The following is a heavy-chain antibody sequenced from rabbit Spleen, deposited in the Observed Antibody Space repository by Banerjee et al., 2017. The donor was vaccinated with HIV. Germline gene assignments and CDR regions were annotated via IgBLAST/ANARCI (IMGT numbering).Heavy chain of an antibody. J-gene: IGHJ4*01. CDR1: GFVFSSYY. CDR2: IYTSSSGST. Sequence: QSLEESGGDLVKPGASLTLTCTASGFVFSSYYMSWVRQAPGKGLKLIACIYTSSSGSTSYASWAKGGLTISKTSSTTLTLQVISLTTAKTAAYFCKRDDGSYDYIDGCFNLWGPGTLVTVS. D-gene: IGHD5-1*01. V-gene: IGHV1S40*01. CDR3: KRDDGSYDYIDGCFNL.